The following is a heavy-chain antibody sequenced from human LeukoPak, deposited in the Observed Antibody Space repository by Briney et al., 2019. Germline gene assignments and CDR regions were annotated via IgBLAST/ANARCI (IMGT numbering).Heavy chain of an antibody. CDR3: ARDPNYYDSSGQLYYFDY. J-gene: IGHJ4*02. Sequence: SETLSLTCAVSGGSISSSNWWSWVRQPPGKGLEWIGEIYHSGSTNYNPSLKSRVTISVDKSKNQFSLKLSSVTAADTAVYYCARDPNYYDSSGQLYYFDYWGQGTLVTVSS. D-gene: IGHD3-22*01. V-gene: IGHV4-4*02. CDR1: GGSISSSNW. CDR2: IYHSGST.